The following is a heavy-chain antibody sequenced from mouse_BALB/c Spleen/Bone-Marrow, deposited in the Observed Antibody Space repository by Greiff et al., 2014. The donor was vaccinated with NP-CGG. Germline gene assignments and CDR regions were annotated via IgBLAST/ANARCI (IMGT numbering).Heavy chain of an antibody. CDR2: INPSSGGT. CDR1: GYTFTSYY. Sequence: QVQLQQSGAELVKPGASVKLSCKASGYTFTSYYMYWVKQRPGQGLEWIGEINPSSGGTNFNEKVKSKATLTVDKSSSTAYMQLSSLASEDSSVYYSTRSGPGFAYWGQGTLVTVSA. CDR3: TRSGPGFAY. V-gene: IGHV1S81*02. J-gene: IGHJ3*01.